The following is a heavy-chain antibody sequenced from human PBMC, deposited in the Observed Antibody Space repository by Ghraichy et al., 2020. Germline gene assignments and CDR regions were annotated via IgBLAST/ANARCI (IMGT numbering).Heavy chain of an antibody. J-gene: IGHJ6*02. CDR3: ARDGGTTVTKPFFRYYYYYGMDV. CDR2: ISSSGSTI. Sequence: LSLTCAASGFTFSDYYMSWIRQAPGKGLEWVSYISSSGSTIYYADSVKGRFTISRDNAKNSLYLQMNSLRAEDTAVYYCARDGGTTVTKPFFRYYYYYGMDVWGQGTTVTVSS. CDR1: GFTFSDYY. D-gene: IGHD4-17*01. V-gene: IGHV3-11*01.